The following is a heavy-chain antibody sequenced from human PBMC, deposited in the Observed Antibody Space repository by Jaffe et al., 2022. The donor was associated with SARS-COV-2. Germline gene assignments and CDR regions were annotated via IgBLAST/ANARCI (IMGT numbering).Heavy chain of an antibody. J-gene: IGHJ4*02. CDR1: GFTFDDYA. Sequence: EVQLVESGGGLVQPGRSLRLSCAASGFTFDDYAMHWVRQAPGKGLEWVSGISWNSGSIGYADSVKGRFTISRDNAKNSLYLQMNSLRAEDTALYYCAKDNWQQLALGIDYWGQGTLVTVSS. V-gene: IGHV3-9*01. D-gene: IGHD6-13*01. CDR3: AKDNWQQLALGIDY. CDR2: ISWNSGSI.